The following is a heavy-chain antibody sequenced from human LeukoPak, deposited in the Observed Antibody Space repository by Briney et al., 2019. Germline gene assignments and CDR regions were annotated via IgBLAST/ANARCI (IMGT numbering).Heavy chain of an antibody. CDR2: IYTSGAT. CDR1: GGSISSYF. V-gene: IGHV4-4*07. CDR3: ARGLFTRPYYYYGMDV. Sequence: SETLSLTCTLSGGSISSYFWSWIRQPAGKGLEWIGRIYTSGATNYNPSLKSRVTMSVDTSKNQFSLKLSSVTAADTAVYYCARGLFTRPYYYYGMDVWGQGTTVTVSS. J-gene: IGHJ6*02. D-gene: IGHD2/OR15-2a*01.